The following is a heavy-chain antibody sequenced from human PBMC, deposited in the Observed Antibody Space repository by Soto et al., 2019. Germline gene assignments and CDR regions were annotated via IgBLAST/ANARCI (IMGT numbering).Heavy chain of an antibody. Sequence: SETLSLTCTVSGGSISNGGYYWAWIRQHPGKGLEWIGYIYYSGSTYYNPSLKSRVTISVDTSKNQFSLKLTSVTAADTAVYYCARDVTDFWSGHEGMDVWGQGTTVTVSS. CDR2: IYYSGST. CDR1: GGSISNGGYY. J-gene: IGHJ6*02. D-gene: IGHD3-3*01. V-gene: IGHV4-31*03. CDR3: ARDVTDFWSGHEGMDV.